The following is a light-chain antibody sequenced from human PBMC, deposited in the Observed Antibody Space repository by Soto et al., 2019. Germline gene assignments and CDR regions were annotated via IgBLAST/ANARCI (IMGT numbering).Light chain of an antibody. CDR1: QSLVHSNGNKY. J-gene: IGKJ2*01. Sequence: DIVMTQSPLSLPVTPGEPASISCRSSQSLVHSNGNKYLEWYLQKPGQSPQLLIYLGSNRASGVPDRFSGSGSGRDFTLKISRVEAEDVGVYYCMQAVQSPRTFGQGTKLEIK. CDR3: MQAVQSPRT. V-gene: IGKV2-28*01. CDR2: LGS.